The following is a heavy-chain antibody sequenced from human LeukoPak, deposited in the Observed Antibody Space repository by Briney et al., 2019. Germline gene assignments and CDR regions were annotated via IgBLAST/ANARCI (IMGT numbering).Heavy chain of an antibody. CDR3: ANYYGSGSYSTNYFDY. V-gene: IGHV3-23*01. D-gene: IGHD3-10*01. Sequence: GGSLRLSCAASGFTFSSYATSWVRQAPGKGLEWVSAISGSGGSTYYADSVKGRFTISRDNSKNTLYLQMNSLRAEDTAVYYCANYYGSGSYSTNYFDYWGQGTLVTVSS. CDR2: ISGSGGST. CDR1: GFTFSSYA. J-gene: IGHJ4*02.